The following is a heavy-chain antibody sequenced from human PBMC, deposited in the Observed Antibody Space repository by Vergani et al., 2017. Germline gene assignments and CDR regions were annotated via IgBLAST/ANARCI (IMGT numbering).Heavy chain of an antibody. V-gene: IGHV3-48*03. J-gene: IGHJ6*02. D-gene: IGHD2-2*01. CDR2: ISSSGSTI. Sequence: EVQLVESGGGLVQPGGSLRLSCAASGFTFSSYEMNWVRQAPGKGLEWVSYISSSGSTIYYADSVKGRFTIARDNAKNSLYLQMNSLRAEDTAVYYCARDGTGYCSSTSCYEAYYYYGMDVWGQGP. CDR1: GFTFSSYE. CDR3: ARDGTGYCSSTSCYEAYYYYGMDV.